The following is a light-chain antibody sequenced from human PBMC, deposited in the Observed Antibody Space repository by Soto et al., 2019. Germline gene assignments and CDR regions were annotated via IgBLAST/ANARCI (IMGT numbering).Light chain of an antibody. CDR3: QPYDNLPRT. J-gene: IGKJ3*01. CDR2: DAS. V-gene: IGKV1-33*01. Sequence: DIQMTQSPSSLSASVGDRVTITCQASQDISNYLNWYQQKPGKAPKLLIYDASNLETGVPSRFSGSGSGTDFTFTISSLQPEDIETYYCQPYDNLPRTFGPGTKVDIK. CDR1: QDISNY.